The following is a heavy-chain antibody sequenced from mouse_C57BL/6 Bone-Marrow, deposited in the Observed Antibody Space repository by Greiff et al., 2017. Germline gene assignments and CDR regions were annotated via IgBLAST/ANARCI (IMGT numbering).Heavy chain of an antibody. D-gene: IGHD2-10*01. CDR1: GFSFNTYA. CDR3: VRQGTYYGNYVRAMDY. CDR2: IRSKSNNYAT. J-gene: IGHJ4*01. Sequence: EVKLVESGGGLVQPKGSLKLSCAASGFSFNTYAMNWVRQAPGKGLEWVARIRSKSNNYATYYADSVKDRFTISRDDSESMLYLQMNNLKTEDTAMYYCVRQGTYYGNYVRAMDYWGQGTSVTVSS. V-gene: IGHV10-1*01.